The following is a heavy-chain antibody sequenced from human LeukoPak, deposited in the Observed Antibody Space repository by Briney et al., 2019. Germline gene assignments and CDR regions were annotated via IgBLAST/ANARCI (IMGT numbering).Heavy chain of an antibody. V-gene: IGHV4-59*08. CDR3: ARQELTGDPDDAFDI. D-gene: IGHD7-27*01. CDR1: GGSISSYY. J-gene: IGHJ3*02. Sequence: PSETLSLTCTVSGGSISSYYWSWIRQPPGKGLEWIGYIYYSGSTNYNPSLKSRVTISVDTSKNQFSLKLSSVTAADTAVYYCARQELTGDPDDAFDIWGQGTMVTVS. CDR2: IYYSGST.